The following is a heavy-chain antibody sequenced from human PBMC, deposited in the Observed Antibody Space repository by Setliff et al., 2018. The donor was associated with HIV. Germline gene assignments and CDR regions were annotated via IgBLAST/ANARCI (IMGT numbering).Heavy chain of an antibody. V-gene: IGHV4-34*01. CDR2: INYNGDT. Sequence: SETLSLTCAVYGGSFPAYYWNWIRQPPGKGLEWIGEINYNGDTTYNPSLKSRVNMFIDTSKKQFSLRMASVTAADTAVYYCVRQHGDYAFGSWGQGTLVTVSS. CDR3: VRQHGDYAFGS. J-gene: IGHJ5*01. D-gene: IGHD4-17*01. CDR1: GGSFPAYY.